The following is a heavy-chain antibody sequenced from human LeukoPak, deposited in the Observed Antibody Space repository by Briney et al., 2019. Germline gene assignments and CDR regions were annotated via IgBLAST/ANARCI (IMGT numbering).Heavy chain of an antibody. Sequence: PSETLSLTRTVSGDSISSSYYYWVWLRQPPGKGLEWIGSIYYGGSTYSNPSLKSRVTISSDTSKNQFSLKLYSVTATDTAVYYCARRSHCMGGSCPPVWGQGTTVTVSS. J-gene: IGHJ6*02. CDR2: IYYGGST. CDR1: GDSISSSYYY. CDR3: ARRSHCMGGSCPPV. D-gene: IGHD2-15*01. V-gene: IGHV4-39*01.